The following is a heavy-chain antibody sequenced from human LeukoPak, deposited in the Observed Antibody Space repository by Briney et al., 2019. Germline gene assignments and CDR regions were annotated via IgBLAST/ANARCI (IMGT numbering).Heavy chain of an antibody. CDR2: IYSGGST. J-gene: IGHJ4*02. CDR1: GFTVSSNY. V-gene: IGHV3-66*01. CDR3: ARGDTVDSFYRPFDY. D-gene: IGHD5/OR15-5a*01. Sequence: GGSLRLSCAASGFTVSSNYMSWVRQAPGKGLEWVSVIYSGGSTYYADSVKGRFTISRDNAKNSLSLQMNSLRVEDTAVYFCARGDTVDSFYRPFDYWGQGTQVTVSS.